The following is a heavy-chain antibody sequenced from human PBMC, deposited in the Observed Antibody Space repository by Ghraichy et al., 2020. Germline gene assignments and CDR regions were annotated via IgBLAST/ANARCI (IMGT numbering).Heavy chain of an antibody. D-gene: IGHD3-22*01. V-gene: IGHV4-61*02. CDR2: IYTSGST. Sequence: SETLSLTCTVSGGSISSGSYYWSWIRQPAGKGLEWIGRIYTSGSTNYNPSLKSRVTISVDTSKNQFSLKLSSVTAADTAVYYCAREMGGGDDSSGYYVLWGTLDYWGQGTLVTVSS. J-gene: IGHJ4*02. CDR3: AREMGGGDDSSGYYVLWGTLDY. CDR1: GGSISSGSYY.